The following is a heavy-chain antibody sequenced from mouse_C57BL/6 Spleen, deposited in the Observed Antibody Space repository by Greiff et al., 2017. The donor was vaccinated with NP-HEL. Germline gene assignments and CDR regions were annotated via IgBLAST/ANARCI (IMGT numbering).Heavy chain of an antibody. CDR2: IDPNSGGT. CDR3: AVSSSGYVVAWFAY. V-gene: IGHV1-72*01. Sequence: QVQLQQPGAELVKPGASVKLSCKASGYTFTSYWMHWVKQRPGRGLEWIGGIDPNSGGTKYNEKFKSKATLTVDKPSSTAYMQLSSLTSEDSAVYYCAVSSSGYVVAWFAYWGQGTLVTVSA. D-gene: IGHD3-2*02. CDR1: GYTFTSYW. J-gene: IGHJ3*01.